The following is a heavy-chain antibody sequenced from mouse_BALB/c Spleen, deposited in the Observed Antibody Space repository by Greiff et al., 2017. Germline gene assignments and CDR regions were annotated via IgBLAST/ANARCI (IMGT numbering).Heavy chain of an antibody. J-gene: IGHJ3*01. CDR1: GFNIKDTY. D-gene: IGHD2-1*01. Sequence: EVQRVESGAELVKPGASVKLSCTASGFNIKDTYMHWVKQRPEQGLEWIGRIDPANGNTKYDPKFQGKATITADTSSNTAYLQLSSLTSEDTAVYYCARGGGNYWFAYWGQGTLVTVSA. CDR3: ARGGGNYWFAY. CDR2: IDPANGNT. V-gene: IGHV14-3*02.